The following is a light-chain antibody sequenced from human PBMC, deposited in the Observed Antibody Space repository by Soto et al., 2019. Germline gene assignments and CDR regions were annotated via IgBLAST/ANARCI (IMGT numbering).Light chain of an antibody. CDR2: LGS. Sequence: DIVMTQCPLSLPVTPGEPASISCRSGHNLLNSNGYNWLKWYLQKPGQSPHVXIYLGSNRASGVPDRFSGSGSGTDFTLKISRVEAEDVGVYFCAQYLQIPLTFGGGTKVDIK. CDR1: HNLLNSNGYNW. CDR3: AQYLQIPLT. V-gene: IGKV2-28*01. J-gene: IGKJ4*01.